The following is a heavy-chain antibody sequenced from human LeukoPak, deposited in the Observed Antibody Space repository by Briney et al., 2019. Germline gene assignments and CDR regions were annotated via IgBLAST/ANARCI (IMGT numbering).Heavy chain of an antibody. D-gene: IGHD5-12*01. V-gene: IGHV1-2*02. CDR2: IHPNSGAT. CDR1: GYTFTVYS. CDR3: ARDMGRYSGYDYDY. Sequence: ASVKVSCKTSGYTFTVYSLHWVRQAPGQGLEWVGWIHPNSGATHYTQKFQGRLTMTRDTSISTVYMELTRLRSDDTAVYYCARDMGRYSGYDYDYWGQGTLVTASS. J-gene: IGHJ4*02.